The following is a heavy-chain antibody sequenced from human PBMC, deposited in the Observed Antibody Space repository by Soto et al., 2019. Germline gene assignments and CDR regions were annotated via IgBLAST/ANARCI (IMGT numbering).Heavy chain of an antibody. V-gene: IGHV4-34*01. CDR2: INHSGST. Sequence: QVQLQQWGAGLLKPSETLSLTCAVYGGSFSGYYWSWIRQPPGKGLEWIGEINHSGSTNYNPSLKRRVTISVDTSKNQFFLKLSSVTAADTAVSYCARVAQLERGLAFFDYWGQGTLVTVSS. CDR1: GGSFSGYY. D-gene: IGHD6-19*01. J-gene: IGHJ4*02. CDR3: ARVAQLERGLAFFDY.